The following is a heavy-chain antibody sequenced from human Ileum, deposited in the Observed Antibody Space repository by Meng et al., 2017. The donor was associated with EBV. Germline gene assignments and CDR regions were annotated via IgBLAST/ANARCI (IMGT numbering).Heavy chain of an antibody. CDR2: IFYRGNT. CDR3: VSAYDYGDYEAFAY. J-gene: IGHJ4*02. D-gene: IGHD4-17*01. V-gene: IGHV4-39*07. Sequence: HLQLLESGPGLVRPSETLSLTCSVSGDSMSSSNYSWGWIRQSPGKALECIGTIFYRGNTFYNPSLKTRLTISVDTSKNEFSLNLKSVTAADTAVYYCVSAYDYGDYEAFAYWAWEAWSPSPQ. CDR1: GDSMSSSNYS.